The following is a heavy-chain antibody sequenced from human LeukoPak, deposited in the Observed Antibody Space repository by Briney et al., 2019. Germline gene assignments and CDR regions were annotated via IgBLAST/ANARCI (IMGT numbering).Heavy chain of an antibody. CDR3: ARSGATLFAGFDY. V-gene: IGHV4-31*03. CDR1: GDSISSGDNY. Sequence: SQTLSLTCTVSGDSISSGDNYWSWIRQHPGKGLEWIGYIYYSGRTYYNPSLKSRVTISVDTSQNQFSLKLASVTAADTAVYYCARSGATLFAGFDYWGQGTLVTVSS. D-gene: IGHD3-3*01. CDR2: IYYSGRT. J-gene: IGHJ4*02.